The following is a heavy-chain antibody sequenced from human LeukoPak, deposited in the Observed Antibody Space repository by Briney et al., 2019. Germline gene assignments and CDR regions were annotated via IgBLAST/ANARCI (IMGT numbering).Heavy chain of an antibody. CDR3: TRDGGEGDYSAFDI. J-gene: IGHJ3*02. CDR1: GFIFSAYI. D-gene: IGHD3-16*01. V-gene: IGHV3-72*01. Sequence: PGGSLRLSCTPSGFIFSAYIMDWVRQAPGKGLEWIARIRKRNDGYTTEYAASVKDRFVVSRDDSKDSMFLQMNSLEIEDTAVYYCTRDGGEGDYSAFDIWGQGTMVTVSS. CDR2: IRKRNDGYTT.